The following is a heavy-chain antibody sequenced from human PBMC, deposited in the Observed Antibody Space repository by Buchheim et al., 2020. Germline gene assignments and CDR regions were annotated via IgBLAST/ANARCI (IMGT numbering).Heavy chain of an antibody. Sequence: EVQLLEFGGGLVQPGGSLRLSCAASGFTFSTSVMAWVRQAPGKGLEWVSAITASGGSTYYADSVKGRFTISRDNFKNTLYLQMNNLRIEDTAIYYCTKDPFYTNTWVDYWGQGTL. CDR3: TKDPFYTNTWVDY. CDR2: ITASGGST. V-gene: IGHV3-23*01. D-gene: IGHD3-16*01. CDR1: GFTFSTSV. J-gene: IGHJ4*02.